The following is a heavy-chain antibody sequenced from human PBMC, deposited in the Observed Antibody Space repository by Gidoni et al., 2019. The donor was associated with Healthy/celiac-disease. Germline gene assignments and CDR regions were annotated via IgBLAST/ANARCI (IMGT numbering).Heavy chain of an antibody. CDR3: TRDRANWGSEDAFDY. V-gene: IGHV3-49*05. Sequence: EVQLVESGGGLVKPGRSLRLSCTASGFPFGDYAMSWFRQAPGKGLEWVGLIRSKAYGGTTEYAASVKGRFTISRDDSKSIAYLQMNSLKTEDTAVYYCTRDRANWGSEDAFDYWGQGTLVTVSS. CDR1: GFPFGDYA. D-gene: IGHD7-27*01. CDR2: IRSKAYGGTT. J-gene: IGHJ4*02.